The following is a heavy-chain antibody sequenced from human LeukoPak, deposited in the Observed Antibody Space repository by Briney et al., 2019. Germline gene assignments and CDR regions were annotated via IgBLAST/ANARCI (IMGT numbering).Heavy chain of an antibody. V-gene: IGHV3-66*01. D-gene: IGHD3-16*01. CDR2: IYSGGNT. CDR3: ARCFRSADLGIYYFHGMDI. CDR1: GLTVINNY. Sequence: GGSLRLSYAASGLTVINNYMTWVRQPPGKGLEWVSLIYSGGNTFYADSVKGRFTISRDHSRNTLYLQMNSLTAEDTAVYYCARCFRSADLGIYYFHGMDIWGPGTTVTVSS. J-gene: IGHJ6*02.